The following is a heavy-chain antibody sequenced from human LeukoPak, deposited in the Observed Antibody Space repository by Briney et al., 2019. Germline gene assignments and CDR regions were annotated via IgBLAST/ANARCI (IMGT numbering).Heavy chain of an antibody. CDR2: ISAYNGNT. J-gene: IGHJ6*02. CDR3: ARGGFGRDGYNYPPLYYYGMDV. Sequence: GASVKVSCKASGYTFTSYGISWVRQAPGQGLEWMGWISAYNGNTNYAQKLQGRVTMTTDTSTSTAYMELRSLRSDDTAVYYCARGGFGRDGYNYPPLYYYGMDVWGQGTTVTVSS. D-gene: IGHD5-24*01. CDR1: GYTFTSYG. V-gene: IGHV1-18*01.